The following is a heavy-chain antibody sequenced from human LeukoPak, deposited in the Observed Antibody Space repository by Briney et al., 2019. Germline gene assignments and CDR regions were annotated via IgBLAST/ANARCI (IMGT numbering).Heavy chain of an antibody. CDR3: ARFNSYGSGNGFDY. Sequence: GASVKVSCKASGYTFTSYYMHWVRQATGQGLEWMGWMSPNSGNTGYAQKFQGRVTMTRNTSINTAYMELSSLSSEDTAVYYCARFNSYGSGNGFDYWGQGTLVTVSS. V-gene: IGHV1-8*02. CDR1: GYTFTSYY. J-gene: IGHJ4*02. CDR2: MSPNSGNT. D-gene: IGHD3-10*01.